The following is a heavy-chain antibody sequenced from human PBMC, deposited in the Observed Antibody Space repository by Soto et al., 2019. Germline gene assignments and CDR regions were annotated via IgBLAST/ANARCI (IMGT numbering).Heavy chain of an antibody. V-gene: IGHV1-69*01. D-gene: IGHD5-18*01. Sequence: QVHLVQSGTEEKKPGSSMKVSCKASGGTFRSNAIIWVRQAPGQGLEWMGGILPIFNRANYAQKFQGRVTITADESTSTSYMELTSLKSEDPAIYFCSKGGRGYSRSFPRFYFEDWGHGTLVTVYS. CDR2: ILPIFNRA. CDR1: GGTFRSNA. CDR3: SKGGRGYSRSFPRFYFED. J-gene: IGHJ4*01.